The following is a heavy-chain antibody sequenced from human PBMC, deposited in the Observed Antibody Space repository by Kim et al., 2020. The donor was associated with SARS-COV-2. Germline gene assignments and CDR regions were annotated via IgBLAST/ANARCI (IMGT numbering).Heavy chain of an antibody. J-gene: IGHJ4*02. V-gene: IGHV4-34*01. CDR2: INHSGST. Sequence: SETLSLTCAVYGGSFRGYYWSWIRQPPGKGLEWIGEINHSGSTNYNPSLKSRVTISVDTSKNQFSLKLSSVTAADTAVYYCARSDSSGSPYYFDYWGQGTLVTVSS. D-gene: IGHD3-22*01. CDR1: GGSFRGYY. CDR3: ARSDSSGSPYYFDY.